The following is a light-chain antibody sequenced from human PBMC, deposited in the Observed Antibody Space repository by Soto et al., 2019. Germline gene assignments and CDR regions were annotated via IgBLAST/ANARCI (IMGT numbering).Light chain of an antibody. J-gene: IGLJ1*01. CDR1: SSDVGGYKY. CDR3: FSYTNINTRACV. V-gene: IGLV2-14*01. Sequence: QSVLTQPASVSGSPGQSITISCTGTSSDVGGYKYVSWYQHHPGKAPKLMISEVSNRPSGVSTRFSGSKSGNTASLTISGLQAEDEADYYCFSYTNINTRACVFGTGTKLTVL. CDR2: EVS.